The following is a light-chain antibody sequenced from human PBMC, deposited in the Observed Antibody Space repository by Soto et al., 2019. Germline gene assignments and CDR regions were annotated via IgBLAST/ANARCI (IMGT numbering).Light chain of an antibody. CDR1: KLGDKY. CDR2: QDS. V-gene: IGLV3-1*01. Sequence: SYELTQPPSVSVSPGQTASITCSGDKLGDKYACWYQQKPGQSPVLVIYQDSKRPSGIPERFSGSNSGNTATLTISGTQAVDEADYYCQAWDSSTAEFGGGTQLTVL. CDR3: QAWDSSTAE. J-gene: IGLJ2*01.